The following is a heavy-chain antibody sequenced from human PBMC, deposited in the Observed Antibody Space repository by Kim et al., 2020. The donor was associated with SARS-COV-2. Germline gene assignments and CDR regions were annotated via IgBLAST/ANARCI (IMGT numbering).Heavy chain of an antibody. CDR2: INTNTGNP. D-gene: IGHD3-10*01. V-gene: IGHV7-4-1*02. Sequence: ASVKVSCKASGYTFTSYAMKWVRQAPGQGLEWMGWINTNTGNPTYAQGFTGRFVFSLDTSVSTAYLQISSLKAEDTAVYYCASLGGDGYYYGSSGFYWGQGTLVTVSS. J-gene: IGHJ4*02. CDR1: GYTFTSYA. CDR3: ASLGGDGYYYGSSGFY.